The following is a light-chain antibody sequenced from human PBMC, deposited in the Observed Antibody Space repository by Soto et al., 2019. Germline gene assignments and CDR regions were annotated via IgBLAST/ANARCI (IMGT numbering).Light chain of an antibody. J-gene: IGLJ2*01. CDR3: AAWDDSLGGLV. CDR1: SSNVGINA. Sequence: QSVLTQPPSTSGTPGQRVTISCSGSSSNVGINAVHWYQQFPGTAPRLLIYTDYQRPSGVPGRFSGSKSGTSASLAISGLQSEDEADYYCAAWDDSLGGLVFGGGTKLPVL. CDR2: TDY. V-gene: IGLV1-44*01.